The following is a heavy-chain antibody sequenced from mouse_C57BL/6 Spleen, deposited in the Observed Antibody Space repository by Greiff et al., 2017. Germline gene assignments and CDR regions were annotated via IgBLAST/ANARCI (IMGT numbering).Heavy chain of an antibody. CDR1: GYTFTSYW. D-gene: IGHD1-1*01. CDR3: ALFITTVVATVDWYFDV. V-gene: IGHV1-64*01. J-gene: IGHJ1*03. Sequence: VQLQQPGAELVKPGASVKLSCKASGYTFTSYWMHWVKQRPGQGLEWIGMIHPNSGSTNYNEKFKSKATLTVDKSSSTAYMQLSSLTSEDSAVYYCALFITTVVATVDWYFDVWGTGTTVTVSS. CDR2: IHPNSGST.